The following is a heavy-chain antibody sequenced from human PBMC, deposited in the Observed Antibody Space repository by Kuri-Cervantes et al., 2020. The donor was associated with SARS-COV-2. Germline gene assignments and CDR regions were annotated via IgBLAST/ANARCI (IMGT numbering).Heavy chain of an antibody. J-gene: IGHJ4*02. V-gene: IGHV4-59*08. Sequence: ESLKISCTVSGGSNSSYYWSWIRQPPGKGLEWIGYIYYSGSTNYNPSLKSRVTISVDTSKNQFSLKLSSVTAADTAVYYCARHPPRDLMPWVDWGQGTLVTVSS. D-gene: IGHD2-2*01. CDR3: ARHPPRDLMPWVD. CDR1: GGSNSSYY. CDR2: IYYSGST.